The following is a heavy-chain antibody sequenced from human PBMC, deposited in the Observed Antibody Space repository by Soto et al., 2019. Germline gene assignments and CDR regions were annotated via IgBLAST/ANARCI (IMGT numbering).Heavy chain of an antibody. V-gene: IGHV1-69*13. J-gene: IGHJ6*02. CDR3: ARGPYYDILTGYYNDIYYYYGLDV. D-gene: IGHD3-9*01. CDR2: VIPIFGTA. CDR1: GGHVSRYR. Sequence: ASVKVPIKGSGGHVSRYRVLLVRPAPGQRVELKGGVIPIFGTANYAQKFQGRVTITADESTSTAYMELSSLRSEDTAVYYCARGPYYDILTGYYNDIYYYYGLDVWGQGTTVTVSS.